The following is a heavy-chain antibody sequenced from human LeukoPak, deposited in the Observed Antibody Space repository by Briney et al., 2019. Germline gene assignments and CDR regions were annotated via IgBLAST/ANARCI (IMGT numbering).Heavy chain of an antibody. CDR1: GFTLSSYW. V-gene: IGHV3-7*03. CDR2: IKQDGSEK. D-gene: IGHD2-21*02. Sequence: GGSLRLSCVASGFTLSSYWMSWVRQAPGKGLEWVANIKQDGSEKYYVDSVKGRFTISRDNAKNSLYLQMNSLRVEDTAVYYCARAPCGGDCFLDSWGQGTLVTVSS. J-gene: IGHJ4*02. CDR3: ARAPCGGDCFLDS.